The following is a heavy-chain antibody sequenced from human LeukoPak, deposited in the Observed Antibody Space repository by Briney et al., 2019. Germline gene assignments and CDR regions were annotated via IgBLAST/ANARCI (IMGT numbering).Heavy chain of an antibody. J-gene: IGHJ4*02. D-gene: IGHD3-3*01. CDR3: AKDYDFWSDYYFDY. CDR1: GFTFSNYA. V-gene: IGHV3-23*01. Sequence: PGGSLRLSCAASGFTFSNYAMSWVRQAPGKGLEWVSAISGGAGSTYYADSVKGRFTISRDNSKNTLYLQVNSLRAGDAAVYYCAKDYDFWSDYYFDYWGQGTLVTVSS. CDR2: ISGGAGST.